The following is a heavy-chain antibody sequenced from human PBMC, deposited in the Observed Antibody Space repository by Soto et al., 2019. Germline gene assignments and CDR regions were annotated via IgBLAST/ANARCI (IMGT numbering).Heavy chain of an antibody. D-gene: IGHD2-21*02. J-gene: IGHJ4*02. CDR1: GGPISTSPYY. CDR3: VSSSQSVCYD. CDR2: MTYGGGTA. Sequence: PSETLSLTCSVSGGPISTSPYYWGWVRQSPGKGLEWIGSMTYGGGTAYYNPSLKSRVTISVDTAKNQFSLTLSSVTAADTAVYYCVSSSQSVCYDWCQGSVVTVSS. V-gene: IGHV4-39*01.